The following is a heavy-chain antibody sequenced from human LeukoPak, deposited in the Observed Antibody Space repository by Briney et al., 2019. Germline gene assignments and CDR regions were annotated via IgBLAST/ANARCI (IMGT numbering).Heavy chain of an antibody. CDR2: ISGSGGST. Sequence: GGSLRLSCAASGFTFSSYAMSWVRQAPGKGLEWVSAISGSGGSTYYADSVKGRFTISRDNAKNSLYLQMNSLRAEDTALYYCAKERPDCSGGSCPLYYFDYWGQGTLVTVSS. D-gene: IGHD2-15*01. J-gene: IGHJ4*02. V-gene: IGHV3-23*01. CDR3: AKERPDCSGGSCPLYYFDY. CDR1: GFTFSSYA.